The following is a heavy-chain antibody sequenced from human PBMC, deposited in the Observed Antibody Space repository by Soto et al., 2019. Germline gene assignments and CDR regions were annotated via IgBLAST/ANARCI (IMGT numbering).Heavy chain of an antibody. CDR2: IWYDGSNK. J-gene: IGHJ6*02. CDR1: GFTFSSYG. Sequence: GGSLRLSCAASGFTFSSYGMHWVRQAPGKGLEWVAVIWYDGSNKYYADSVKGRFTISRDNSKNTLYLQMNSLRAEDTAVYYCARGDFIVAYYYYGMDVWGQGTTVTVSS. D-gene: IGHD2-2*01. CDR3: ARGDFIVAYYYYGMDV. V-gene: IGHV3-33*01.